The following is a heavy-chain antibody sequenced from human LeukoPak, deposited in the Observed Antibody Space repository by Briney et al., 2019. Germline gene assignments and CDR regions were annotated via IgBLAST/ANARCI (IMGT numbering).Heavy chain of an antibody. V-gene: IGHV3-48*01. CDR2: ISSSGSTI. CDR3: ARGVPVAIYYYDY. J-gene: IGHJ4*02. CDR1: GFTFSSRS. D-gene: IGHD2-2*01. Sequence: GGSLRLSCAASGFTFSSRSMSWVGQAPGKGLEWVSYISSSGSTIYYADSVKGRFTISRDNAKTSLYLQLDSLRAEDTAVYYCARGVPVAIYYYDYWGQGALVTVSS.